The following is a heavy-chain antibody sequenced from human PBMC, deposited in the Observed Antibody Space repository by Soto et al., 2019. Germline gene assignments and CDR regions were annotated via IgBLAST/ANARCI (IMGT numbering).Heavy chain of an antibody. CDR3: ATDLSELWFGEFRYYFDY. J-gene: IGHJ4*02. D-gene: IGHD3-10*01. Sequence: GASVKVSCKVSGYTLTELSMHWVRQAPGKGLEWMGGFDPEDGETIYAQKFQGRVTMTEDTSTDTAYMELSSLRSEDTAVYYCATDLSELWFGEFRYYFDYWGQGTLVTVSS. CDR1: GYTLTELS. V-gene: IGHV1-24*01. CDR2: FDPEDGET.